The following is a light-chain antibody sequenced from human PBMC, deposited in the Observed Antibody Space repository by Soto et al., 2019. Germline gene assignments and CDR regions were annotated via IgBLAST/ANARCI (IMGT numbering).Light chain of an antibody. J-gene: IGKJ1*01. V-gene: IGKV3-20*01. Sequence: EIVLTQSPGTLSLSPGERATLSCRASQSVSSSYLAWYQQKPGQAPRLLIYGASSRATGIPDRFIGSGSGTDFALNISRLEPEDFAVSYCQQYGSSRTFGQGTKVEIK. CDR3: QQYGSSRT. CDR2: GAS. CDR1: QSVSSSY.